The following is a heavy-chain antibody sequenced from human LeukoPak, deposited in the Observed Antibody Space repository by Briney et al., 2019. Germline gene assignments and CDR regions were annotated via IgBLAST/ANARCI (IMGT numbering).Heavy chain of an antibody. J-gene: IGHJ4*02. CDR3: AKWKYSHSGIDDY. CDR2: ISGSGDNT. D-gene: IGHD5-12*01. V-gene: IGHV3-23*01. CDR1: GFTFSSYA. Sequence: PGGSLRLSCAASGFTFSSYAMSWVRQVPGKGLEWVSVISGSGDNTYYADSVKGRFTISRDNTKNMLYLQMNRLRAEDTAVYYCAKWKYSHSGIDDYWGQGTLVIVSS.